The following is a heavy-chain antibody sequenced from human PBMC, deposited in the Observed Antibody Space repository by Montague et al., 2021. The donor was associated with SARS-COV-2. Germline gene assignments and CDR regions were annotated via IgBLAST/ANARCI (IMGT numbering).Heavy chain of an antibody. CDR1: VFTVNSYW. CDR2: INSDRTTI. J-gene: IGHJ6*02. CDR3: ARGGPLSYYYYGMDV. D-gene: IGHD1-14*01. Sequence: SLILSCAASVFTVNSYWMHLVRQAPGKGLVWVSRINSDRTTITYXYSLKVRFTTSRDNAKDTLYLQMNSLRAEDTALYFCARGGPLSYYYYGMDVWGQGTTVTVSS. V-gene: IGHV3-74*01.